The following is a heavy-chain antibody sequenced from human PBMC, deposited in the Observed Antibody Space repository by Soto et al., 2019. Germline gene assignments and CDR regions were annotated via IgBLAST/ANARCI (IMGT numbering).Heavy chain of an antibody. CDR1: GGSISSYY. CDR2: IYYSGST. V-gene: IGHV4-59*01. Sequence: SETLCLTCTVSGGSISSYYWSWIRQPPGKGLEWIGYIYYSGSTNYNPCLKSRVTISVDTSKNQFSLKLSSVTAADTAVYYCARLLRNTIFGVVMYYFAYWGQGTLGTVSS. CDR3: ARLLRNTIFGVVMYYFAY. D-gene: IGHD3-3*01. J-gene: IGHJ4*02.